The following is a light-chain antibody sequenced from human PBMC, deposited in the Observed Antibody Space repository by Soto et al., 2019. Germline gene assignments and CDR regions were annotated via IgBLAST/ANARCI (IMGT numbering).Light chain of an antibody. Sequence: DIQMTQSPSSLSASVGDRVTITCRATQGIGNYLAWYQQKPGQVPKLLIYGASTLQSGDPSRFSGSGSGTDFTLTISSLQPEDVASYYCQRYISAPFTFGPGTNVHIK. V-gene: IGKV1-27*01. J-gene: IGKJ3*01. CDR3: QRYISAPFT. CDR2: GAS. CDR1: QGIGNY.